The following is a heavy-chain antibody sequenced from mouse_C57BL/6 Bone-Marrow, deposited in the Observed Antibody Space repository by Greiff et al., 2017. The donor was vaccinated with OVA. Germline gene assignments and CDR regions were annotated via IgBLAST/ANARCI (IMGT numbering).Heavy chain of an antibody. V-gene: IGHV14-4*01. J-gene: IGHJ2*01. CDR2: IDPENGDT. CDR3: TRIYY. Sequence: VTLKESGAEFVWPGASVKLSCTASGFNIKDDYMHWVKQRPEQGLEWIGWIDPENGDTEYASKFQGKATITADTSSNTAYLQLSSLTSEDTAVYYCTRIYYWGQGTTLTVSS. CDR1: GFNIKDDY.